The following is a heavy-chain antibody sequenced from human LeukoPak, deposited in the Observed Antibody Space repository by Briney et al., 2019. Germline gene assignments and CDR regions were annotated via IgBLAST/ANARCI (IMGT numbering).Heavy chain of an antibody. V-gene: IGHV3-23*01. D-gene: IGHD3-3*01. J-gene: IGHJ4*02. Sequence: PGGSLRLSCAASGFTFSSYAMSWVRQAPGKGLEWVSAISGSGGSTYYADSVKCRFTISRDNSKNPLYLQMNSLRAEDTAVYYCAKDLLRFLNYWGQGTLVTVSS. CDR3: AKDLLRFLNY. CDR1: GFTFSSYA. CDR2: ISGSGGST.